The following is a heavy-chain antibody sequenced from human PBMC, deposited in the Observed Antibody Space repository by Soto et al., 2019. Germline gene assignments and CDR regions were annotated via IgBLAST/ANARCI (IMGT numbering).Heavy chain of an antibody. D-gene: IGHD3-10*01. V-gene: IGHV6-1*01. J-gene: IGHJ6*02. CDR3: AGSFSGRGGMDV. CDR1: GDSVSSNSAA. Sequence: SQTLSLTCALSGDSVSSNSAAWNWIRQSPSRGLEWLGRTYYRSKWYNDYAVSVKSRLTINPDTSKHQFSLQLNSVTHEDTAVYYCAGSFSGRGGMDVWGQGTSVTVSS. CDR2: TYYRSKWYN.